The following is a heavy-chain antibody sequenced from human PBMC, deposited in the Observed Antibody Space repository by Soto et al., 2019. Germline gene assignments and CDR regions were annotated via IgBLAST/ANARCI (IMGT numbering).Heavy chain of an antibody. D-gene: IGHD2-21*02. Sequence: GGSLRLSCAASGFPFSSYSMNWVRQAPGKGLEWVSSISSSSSYIYYADSVKGRFIISRDNAKNSLYLQMNSLRAEDTAVYYCASLVVVTAIQWFDPWGQGTLVTVSS. J-gene: IGHJ5*02. CDR2: ISSSSSYI. V-gene: IGHV3-21*01. CDR1: GFPFSSYS. CDR3: ASLVVVTAIQWFDP.